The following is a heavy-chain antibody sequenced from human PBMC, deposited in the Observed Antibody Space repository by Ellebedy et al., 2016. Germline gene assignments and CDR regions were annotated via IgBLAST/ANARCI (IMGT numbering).Heavy chain of an antibody. CDR2: VFHTGTT. J-gene: IGHJ3*01. Sequence: SETLSLTCNVSGGSVSSDYWNWIRRPPGKGLEWIGYVFHTGTTNYNPSLKSRVTMSVDTSKSQFSLRLTSVTAADTAVYYCAKWNGDWNAYDVWGQGTMVTVSS. V-gene: IGHV4-59*02. D-gene: IGHD1-1*01. CDR1: GGSVSSDY. CDR3: AKWNGDWNAYDV.